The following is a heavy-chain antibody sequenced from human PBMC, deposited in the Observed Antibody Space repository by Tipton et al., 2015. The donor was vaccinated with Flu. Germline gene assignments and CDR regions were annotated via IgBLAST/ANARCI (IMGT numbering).Heavy chain of an antibody. CDR2: IYDDGST. J-gene: IGHJ5*02. Sequence: LRLSCVFPGDSITSYYWSWIRQSPGKGLEWLGYIYDDGSTTYSPSLKGRLTMSFDMSKKQFSLSLTSVTAADTAVYYCARGRGGFCRGGSCSRDNWFDPWGQGTLVTVSS. CDR3: ARGRGGFCRGGSCSRDNWFDP. D-gene: IGHD2-15*01. CDR1: GDSITSYY. V-gene: IGHV4-59*01.